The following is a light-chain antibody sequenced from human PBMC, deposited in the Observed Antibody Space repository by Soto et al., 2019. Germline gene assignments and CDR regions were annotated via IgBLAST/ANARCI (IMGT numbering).Light chain of an antibody. Sequence: DIVLTQSPGTLSLSPGERATLSCRASQSVYSRYLAWYQQKPGQAPRLLIYGASSRATGIPDRFSGSGSETEFSLTISRLEPEDFAMYYCQQYGSSPLTFGQGTKVEIK. CDR1: QSVYSRY. CDR3: QQYGSSPLT. V-gene: IGKV3-20*01. CDR2: GAS. J-gene: IGKJ1*01.